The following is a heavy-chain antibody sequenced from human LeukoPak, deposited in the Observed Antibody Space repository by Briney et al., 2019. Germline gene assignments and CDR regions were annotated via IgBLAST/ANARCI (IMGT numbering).Heavy chain of an antibody. CDR1: GFTFSSYA. D-gene: IGHD4-11*01. CDR2: ISSSSSYI. J-gene: IGHJ3*02. Sequence: PGGSLRLSCAASGFTFSSYAMSWVRQAPGKGLEWVSSISSSSSYIYYADSVKGQFTISRDNAKNSLYLQMNSLRAEDTAVYYCARGYSNYGYAFDIWGQGTMVTVSS. V-gene: IGHV3-21*01. CDR3: ARGYSNYGYAFDI.